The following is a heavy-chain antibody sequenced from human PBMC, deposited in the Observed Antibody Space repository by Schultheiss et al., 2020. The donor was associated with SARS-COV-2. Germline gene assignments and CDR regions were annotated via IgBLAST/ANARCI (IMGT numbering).Heavy chain of an antibody. CDR3: ARGRTYYYGSGSDLYYFDY. D-gene: IGHD3-10*01. J-gene: IGHJ4*02. CDR1: GFTFSDYY. V-gene: IGHV3-11*01. CDR2: ISSSGSTI. Sequence: GGSLRLSCAASGFTFSDYYMSWIRQAPGKGLEWVSYISSSGSTIYYADSVKGRFTISRDNAKNSLYLQMNSLRAEDTAVYYCARGRTYYYGSGSDLYYFDYWGQGTLVTVSS.